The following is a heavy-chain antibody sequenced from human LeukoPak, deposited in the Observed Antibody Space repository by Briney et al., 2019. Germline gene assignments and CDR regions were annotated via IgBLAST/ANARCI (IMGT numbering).Heavy chain of an antibody. CDR3: ASNTAMVHKFDY. Sequence: PGGSLRLSCAASGFTFSSYSMNWVRQAPGKGLEWVSSISSSSSYIYYADSVKGRFTISRDNAKNSLYLQMNSLRAEDTAVYYCASNTAMVHKFDYWGQGTLVTVSS. D-gene: IGHD5-18*01. V-gene: IGHV3-21*01. CDR2: ISSSSSYI. J-gene: IGHJ4*02. CDR1: GFTFSSYS.